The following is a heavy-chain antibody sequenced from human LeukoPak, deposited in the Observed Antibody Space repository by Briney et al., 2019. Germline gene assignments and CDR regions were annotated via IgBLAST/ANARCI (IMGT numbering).Heavy chain of an antibody. D-gene: IGHD6-19*01. V-gene: IGHV1-24*01. Sequence: ASVKVSCKVSGYTLTELSMHWVRQAPGKGLEWMGGFDPEDGETIYAQKFQGRVTMTEDTSTDTAYMELSSLKASDTAMYYCARQVMEAVAGHTSFDYWGQGTRVTVSS. CDR1: GYTLTELS. CDR2: FDPEDGET. CDR3: ARQVMEAVAGHTSFDY. J-gene: IGHJ4*02.